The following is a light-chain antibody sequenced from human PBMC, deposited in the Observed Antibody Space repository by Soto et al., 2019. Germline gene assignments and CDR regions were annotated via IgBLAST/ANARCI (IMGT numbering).Light chain of an antibody. J-gene: IGKJ3*01. V-gene: IGKV3-15*01. Sequence: EIVMTQSPATLSVSPGERATLSCRASQNVSSNLAWYQQKPGQAPRLLIYGASARLTGIPARFRGSRSGTEFTLTISSLQYEDVAVYYCRLHNNGSPGTFGRGTKVDIK. CDR3: RLHNNGSPGT. CDR1: QNVSSN. CDR2: GAS.